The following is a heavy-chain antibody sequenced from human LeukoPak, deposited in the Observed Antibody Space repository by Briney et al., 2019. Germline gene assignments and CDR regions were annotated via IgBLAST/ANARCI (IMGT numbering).Heavy chain of an antibody. V-gene: IGHV1-2*02. CDR3: ARERSDFGDYRHNCFDP. Sequence: EASVKVSCKPSGYTFTGYHMHWVRQAPGQGLEWMGWINPNNGVTKYAQKFQGRVTMTRDTSVTTAYMDLSRLRSDDTAVYYCARERSDFGDYRHNCFDPWGQGTLVTVSS. CDR1: GYTFTGYH. D-gene: IGHD4-17*01. CDR2: INPNNGVT. J-gene: IGHJ5*02.